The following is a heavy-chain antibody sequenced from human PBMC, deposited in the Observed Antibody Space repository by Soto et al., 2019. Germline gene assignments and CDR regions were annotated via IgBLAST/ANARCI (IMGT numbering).Heavy chain of an antibody. Sequence: ASVEVSCKASGYTFTSYGISWVRQAPGQGLEWMGWISAYNGNTNYAQKLQGRVTMTTDTSTSTAYMELRSLRSDDTAVYYCARDRDSSGYSGTDYWGQGTLVTVSS. J-gene: IGHJ4*02. CDR3: ARDRDSSGYSGTDY. D-gene: IGHD3-22*01. CDR2: ISAYNGNT. CDR1: GYTFTSYG. V-gene: IGHV1-18*01.